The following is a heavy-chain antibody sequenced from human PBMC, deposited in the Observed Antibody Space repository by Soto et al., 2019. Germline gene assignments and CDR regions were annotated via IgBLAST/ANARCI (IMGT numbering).Heavy chain of an antibody. V-gene: IGHV4-34*01. D-gene: IGHD3-9*01. CDR1: GGSFSGYY. Sequence: SETLSLTCAVYGGSFSGYYWSWIRQPPGKGLEWIGEINHSGSTNYNPSLKSRVTISVDTSKNQFSLKLSSVTAADTAVYYCARFPINYDILTGFDYWGQGTLVTVSS. CDR3: ARFPINYDILTGFDY. J-gene: IGHJ4*02. CDR2: INHSGST.